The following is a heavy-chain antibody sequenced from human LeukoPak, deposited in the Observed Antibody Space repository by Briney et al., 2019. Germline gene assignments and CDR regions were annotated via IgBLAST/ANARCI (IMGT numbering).Heavy chain of an antibody. CDR2: ISSSSSYI. CDR3: ARDWDYGGHFDY. CDR1: GFTFSSYS. V-gene: IGHV3-21*01. J-gene: IGHJ4*02. Sequence: PGGSLRLSCAASGFTFSSYSMSWVRQAPGKGLEWVSSISSSSSYIYYADSVKGRFTISRDNAKNSLYLQMNSLRAEDTAVYYCARDWDYGGHFDYWGQGTLVTVSS. D-gene: IGHD4-23*01.